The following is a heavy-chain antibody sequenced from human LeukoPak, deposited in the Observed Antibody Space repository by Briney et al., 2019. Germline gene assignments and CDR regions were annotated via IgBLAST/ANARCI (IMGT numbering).Heavy chain of an antibody. J-gene: IGHJ2*01. CDR2: ISAYNGNT. Sequence: ASVKVSCKASGYTFTSYGISWVRQAPGQGLEWMGWISAYNGNTNYAQKLQGRVTMTTDTSTSTAYMELRSLRSDDTAVYYCARAYYDSSGYYYPAWYFDLWGRGTLVTVSS. V-gene: IGHV1-18*01. D-gene: IGHD3-22*01. CDR3: ARAYYDSSGYYYPAWYFDL. CDR1: GYTFTSYG.